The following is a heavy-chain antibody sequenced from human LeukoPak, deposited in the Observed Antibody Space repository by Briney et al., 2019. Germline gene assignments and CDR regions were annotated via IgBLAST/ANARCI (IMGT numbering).Heavy chain of an antibody. CDR2: INHSGST. J-gene: IGHJ4*02. V-gene: IGHV4-34*01. CDR1: GGSFSGYY. Sequence: PSETLSLTCAVYGGSFSGYYWSWIRQPPGKGLEWIGEINHSGSTNYNPSLKSRVTISVDTSKNQFSLKLSSVTAADTAVYYCARQYCSGGSCYSRAPYSYFDYWGQGTLVTVSS. D-gene: IGHD2-15*01. CDR3: ARQYCSGGSCYSRAPYSYFDY.